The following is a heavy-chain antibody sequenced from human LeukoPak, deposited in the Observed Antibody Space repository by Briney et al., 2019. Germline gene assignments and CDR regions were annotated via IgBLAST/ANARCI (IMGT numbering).Heavy chain of an antibody. D-gene: IGHD2-15*01. V-gene: IGHV1-8*01. CDR2: MNPNSGNT. CDR1: GYTFTSYD. CDR3: ARDCSWGSFYSWRGLGS. Sequence: ASVKVSCKASGYTFTSYDINWVRQATGQGLEWMGWMNPNSGNTGYAQKFQGRVTMTRNTSISTAYMELSSLRSEDTAVYYCARDCSWGSFYSWRGLGSWGQGTLVTGSS. J-gene: IGHJ4*02.